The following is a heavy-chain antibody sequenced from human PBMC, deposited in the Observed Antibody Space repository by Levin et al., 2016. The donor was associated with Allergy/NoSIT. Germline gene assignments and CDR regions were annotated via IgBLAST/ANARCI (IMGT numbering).Heavy chain of an antibody. D-gene: IGHD4-23*01. V-gene: IGHV1-18*01. CDR1: GYTFTSYG. CDR2: ISIYNGKT. CDR3: VREGAGNYLEYNYYGMDV. J-gene: IGHJ6*02. Sequence: ASVKVSCKGSGYTFTSYGITWVRQAPGQGLEWMGWISIYNGKTDYAQKVQGRVTMTTDPSTNTVHMNLRSLRSDDTAVYYCVREGAGNYLEYNYYGMDVWGQGTAVTVSS.